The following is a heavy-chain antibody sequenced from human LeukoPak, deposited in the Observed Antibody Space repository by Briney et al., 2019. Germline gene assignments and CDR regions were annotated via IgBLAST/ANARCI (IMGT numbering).Heavy chain of an antibody. V-gene: IGHV3-23*01. CDR2: ISGSGVTT. D-gene: IGHD2-2*01. J-gene: IGHJ4*02. CDR1: GFTFSSYA. Sequence: GGSLRLSCAASGFTFSSYAMSWVRQAPGKGLEWVSAISGSGVTTYYADSVKGRFTISRDNAKNSLYLQMNSLRAEDTAVYYCARDIVVVPAHQWDYWGQGTLVTVSS. CDR3: ARDIVVVPAHQWDY.